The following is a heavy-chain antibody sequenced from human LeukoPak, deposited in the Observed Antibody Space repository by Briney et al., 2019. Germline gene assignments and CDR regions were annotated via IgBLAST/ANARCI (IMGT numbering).Heavy chain of an antibody. V-gene: IGHV1-46*01. D-gene: IGHD1-26*01. Sequence: ASVKVSCKASGYTFISYSMNWVRQAPGQGPGWMGIINPSDASTTYAQKFQGRVTMTRDMPTSTVYMELSSLRSEDTAVYYCARLARYSWSPISPLYYYYYMDVWGKGTTVTVSS. CDR2: INPSDAST. CDR1: GYTFISYS. J-gene: IGHJ6*03. CDR3: ARLARYSWSPISPLYYYYYMDV.